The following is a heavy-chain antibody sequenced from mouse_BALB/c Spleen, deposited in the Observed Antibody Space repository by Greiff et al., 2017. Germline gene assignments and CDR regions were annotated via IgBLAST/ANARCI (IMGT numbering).Heavy chain of an antibody. CDR3: ARQDTTVVARYYFDY. D-gene: IGHD1-1*01. CDR1: GYSFTGYF. Sequence: EVQLQQSGPELVKPGASVKISCKASGYSFTGYFMNWVMQSHGKSLEWIGRINPYNGDTFYNQKFKGKATLTVDKSSSTANMELRSLASEDSAVYYCARQDTTVVARYYFDYWGQGTTLTVSS. CDR2: INPYNGDT. J-gene: IGHJ2*01. V-gene: IGHV1-20*02.